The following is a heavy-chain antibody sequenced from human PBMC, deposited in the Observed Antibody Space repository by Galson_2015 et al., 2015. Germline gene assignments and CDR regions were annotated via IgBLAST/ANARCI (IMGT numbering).Heavy chain of an antibody. CDR2: ISWNSGSI. CDR1: GFTFDDYA. J-gene: IGHJ3*02. Sequence: SLRLSCAASGFTFDDYAMHWVRLAPGKGLEWVSGISWNSGSIGYADSVKGRFTISRDNAKNSLYLQMNSLRAEDTALYYCAKDIPLYSSGWNAFEIWGQGTMVTVSS. D-gene: IGHD6-19*01. V-gene: IGHV3-9*01. CDR3: AKDIPLYSSGWNAFEI.